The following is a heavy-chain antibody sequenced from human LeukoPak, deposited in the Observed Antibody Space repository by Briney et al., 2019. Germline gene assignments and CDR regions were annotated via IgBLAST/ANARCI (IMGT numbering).Heavy chain of an antibody. D-gene: IGHD6-19*01. CDR3: AKGPLGSSGWYVY. J-gene: IGHJ4*02. CDR1: GFTVSSNY. CDR2: ISGSGGST. Sequence: GGSLRLSCAASGFTVSSNYMSWVRQAPEKGLEWVSAISGSGGSTYYADSVKSRFTISRDNSKNTLYLQMNSLRAEDTAVYYCAKGPLGSSGWYVYWGQGTLVTVSS. V-gene: IGHV3-23*01.